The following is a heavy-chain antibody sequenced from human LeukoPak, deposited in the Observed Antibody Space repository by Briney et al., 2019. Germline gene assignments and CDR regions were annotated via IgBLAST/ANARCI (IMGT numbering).Heavy chain of an antibody. V-gene: IGHV3-33*01. CDR1: GFTFSSYG. J-gene: IGHJ4*02. CDR2: IWYDGSNK. CDR3: ARETLSRGGDCYYDY. D-gene: IGHD2-21*01. Sequence: PGRSLRLSCAASGFTFSSYGMHWVRQAPGKGLEWVAVIWYDGSNKYYADSVKGRFTISRDNPKNTLYLQMNSLRAEDTAVYYCARETLSRGGDCYYDYWGQGTLVTVSS.